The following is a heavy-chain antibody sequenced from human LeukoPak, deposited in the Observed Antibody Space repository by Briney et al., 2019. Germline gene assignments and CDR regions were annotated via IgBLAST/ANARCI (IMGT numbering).Heavy chain of an antibody. CDR2: IYYSGST. Sequence: SETLSLTCTVSGGSIGSYYWSWIRQPPGKGLEWIGYIYYSGSTNYNPSLKSRVTISVDTSKNQFSLKLSSVTAADTAVYYCARGYYYDSSGFDYWGQGTLVTVSS. CDR1: GGSIGSYY. J-gene: IGHJ4*02. V-gene: IGHV4-59*01. CDR3: ARGYYYDSSGFDY. D-gene: IGHD3-22*01.